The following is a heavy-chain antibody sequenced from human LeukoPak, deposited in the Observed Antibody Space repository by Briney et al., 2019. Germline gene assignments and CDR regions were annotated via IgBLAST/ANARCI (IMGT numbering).Heavy chain of an antibody. D-gene: IGHD3-3*01. J-gene: IGHJ3*02. Sequence: PGGSLRLSCAASGFTFSSYWMHWVRQAPGKGLVWVSRINSDGSSTSYAHSVKGRFTISRDNAKNTLYLQMNSLRAEDTAVYYCARAGYYDFWSGYYTRYAFDIWGQGTMVTVSS. CDR2: INSDGSST. CDR1: GFTFSSYW. V-gene: IGHV3-74*01. CDR3: ARAGYYDFWSGYYTRYAFDI.